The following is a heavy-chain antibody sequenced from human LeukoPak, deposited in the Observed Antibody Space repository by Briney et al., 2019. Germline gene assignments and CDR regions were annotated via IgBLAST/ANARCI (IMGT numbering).Heavy chain of an antibody. CDR1: GYTFTSYG. V-gene: IGHV1-2*02. CDR2: INPNSGGT. J-gene: IGHJ6*02. CDR3: TRDPGGIAARPDYYYGMDV. D-gene: IGHD6-6*01. Sequence: ASVKVSCKASGYTFTSYGISWVRQAPGQGLEWMGWINPNSGGTNYAQKFQGRVTMTRDTSISTAYMELSRLRSDDTAVYYCTRDPGGIAARPDYYYGMDVWGQGTTVTVSS.